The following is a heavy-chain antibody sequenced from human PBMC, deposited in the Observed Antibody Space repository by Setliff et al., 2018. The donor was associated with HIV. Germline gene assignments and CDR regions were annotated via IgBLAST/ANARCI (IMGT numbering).Heavy chain of an antibody. J-gene: IGHJ4*02. D-gene: IGHD2-2*01. V-gene: IGHV4-61*08. CDR3: ASSPAWRSDFGLHTFDY. CDR2: IYYTGST. CDR1: GDSISSDDHY. Sequence: PSETLSLTCTVSGDSISSDDHYWSWIRQTPGKGLEWIGYIYYTGSTNYIPSLKSRVTMSVDTSKNQFSLKLSSVTAADTAVYYCASSPAWRSDFGLHTFDYWGQGTLVTVSS.